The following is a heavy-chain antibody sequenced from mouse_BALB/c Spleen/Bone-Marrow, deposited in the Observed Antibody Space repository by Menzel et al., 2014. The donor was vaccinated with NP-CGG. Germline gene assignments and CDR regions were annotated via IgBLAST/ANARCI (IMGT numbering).Heavy chain of an antibody. J-gene: IGHJ4*01. CDR3: ARYGRRYYAMDY. Sequence: VQLQQPGAELVKPGASVKLSCTASGFNIKDTYMHWVKQRPEQGLEWIGRIDPANGNTNYDPRFQGKATITADTSSDTAYLQLSSLTSEDTAVYYCARYGRRYYAMDYWGQGTSVTVSS. D-gene: IGHD1-2*01. CDR2: IDPANGNT. CDR1: GFNIKDTY. V-gene: IGHV14-3*02.